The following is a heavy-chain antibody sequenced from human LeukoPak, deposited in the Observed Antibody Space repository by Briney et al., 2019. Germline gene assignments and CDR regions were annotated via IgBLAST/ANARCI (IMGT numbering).Heavy chain of an antibody. CDR2: INHRRST. V-gene: IGHV4-34*01. CDR1: GGSFSGNY. J-gene: IGHJ4*02. Sequence: SETLSLTCAVCGGSFSGNYWTWIRQPPGKGLEWIGEINHRRSTKYSPSLKSRVTISVDTSKNQFSLKLSSVTAADTAVYYCGRSAGFVHFDHWGQGTLVTVTS. D-gene: IGHD3-16*01. CDR3: GRSAGFVHFDH.